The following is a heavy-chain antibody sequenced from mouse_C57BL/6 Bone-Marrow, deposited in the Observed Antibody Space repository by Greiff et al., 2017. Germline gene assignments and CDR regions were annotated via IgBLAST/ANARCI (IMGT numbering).Heavy chain of an antibody. CDR2: IVPNSGGT. D-gene: IGHD3-2*02. V-gene: IGHV1-72*01. Sequence: VQLQQPGAELVKPGASVKLSCKASGYTFTSYWLHWVKQRPGRGLEWIGRIVPNSGGTKYNEKFKSKATLTVDKTSSTAYMQLSSLTSEDSSVYYCARRGSSGYGHYYAMDYWGQGTSVTVSS. CDR3: ARRGSSGYGHYYAMDY. CDR1: GYTFTSYW. J-gene: IGHJ4*01.